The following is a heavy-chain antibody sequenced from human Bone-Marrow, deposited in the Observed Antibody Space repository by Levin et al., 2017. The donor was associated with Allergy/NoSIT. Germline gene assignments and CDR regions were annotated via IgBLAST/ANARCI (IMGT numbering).Heavy chain of an antibody. D-gene: IGHD6-13*01. J-gene: IGHJ4*02. Sequence: GGSLRLSCKASGSTFTSYGISWVRQAPGQGLEWMGWISAYNGNTNYAQKLQGRVTMTTDTSTSTAYMELRSLRSDDTAVYYCAKEGYSSSLDYWGQGTLVTVSS. CDR3: AKEGYSSSLDY. CDR1: GSTFTSYG. CDR2: ISAYNGNT. V-gene: IGHV1-18*01.